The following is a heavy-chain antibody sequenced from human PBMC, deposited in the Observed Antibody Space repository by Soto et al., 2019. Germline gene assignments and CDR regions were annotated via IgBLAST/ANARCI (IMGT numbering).Heavy chain of an antibody. J-gene: IGHJ4*02. CDR1: GYTFTGHD. V-gene: IGHV1-46*01. CDR2: VNPGTGGT. CDR3: ARAFSGSFPGYNFDY. Sequence: ASVKVSCKASGYTFTGHDIHWVRQAPGHGLEWMGIVNPGTGGTIFAQKFQGRVSMTRDISTNTVHMELTSLTSEDTAVYPCARAFSGSFPGYNFDYWGQGTLVTVYS. D-gene: IGHD1-26*01.